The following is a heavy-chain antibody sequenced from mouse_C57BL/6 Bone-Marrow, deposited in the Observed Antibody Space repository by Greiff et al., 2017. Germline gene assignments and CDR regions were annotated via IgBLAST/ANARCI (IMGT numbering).Heavy chain of an antibody. Sequence: EVMLVESGGGLVQSGRSLRLSCATSGFTFSDLYMEWVRQAPGKGLEWIAASRNKANDYTTEYSASVKGRFIVSRDTSQSILYLQMNALRAEDTAIYYCARDAGDSYWYFDVWGTGTTVTVSS. CDR1: GFTFSDLY. CDR2: SRNKANDYTT. J-gene: IGHJ1*03. V-gene: IGHV7-1*01. CDR3: ARDAGDSYWYFDV.